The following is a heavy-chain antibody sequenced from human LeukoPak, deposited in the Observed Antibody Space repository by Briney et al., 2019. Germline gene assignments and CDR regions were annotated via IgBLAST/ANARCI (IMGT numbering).Heavy chain of an antibody. CDR1: GFTFSSYG. J-gene: IGHJ4*02. CDR3: AREGDYYDSSGYYYLDY. V-gene: IGHV3-33*01. CDR2: IWYDGSNK. D-gene: IGHD3-22*01. Sequence: GGSLRLSCAASGFTFSSYGMHWVRQAPGKGLEWVAVIWYDGSNKYYADSVKGRFTISRDNSKNTLYLQMNSRRAEDTAVYYCAREGDYYDSSGYYYLDYWGQGTLVTVSS.